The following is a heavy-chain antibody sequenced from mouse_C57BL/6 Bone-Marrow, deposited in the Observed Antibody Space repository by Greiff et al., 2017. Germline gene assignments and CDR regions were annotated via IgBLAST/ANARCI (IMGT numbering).Heavy chain of an antibody. CDR1: GYTFTSYW. Sequence: QVQLQQPGAELVRPGSSVKLSCKASGYTFTSYWMHWVKQRPIQGLEWIGNIEPSDSDTHYNQKFKDKATLTVDKSSSIAYMQISSLTSEDSAVYYCARVPSGTGARDYWGRGTAVTVSS. CDR2: IEPSDSDT. V-gene: IGHV1-52*01. CDR3: ARVPSGTGARDY. J-gene: IGHJ4*01. D-gene: IGHD2-10*02.